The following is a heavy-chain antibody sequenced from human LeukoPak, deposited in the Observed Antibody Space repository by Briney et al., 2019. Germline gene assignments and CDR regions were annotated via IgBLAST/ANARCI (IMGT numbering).Heavy chain of an antibody. Sequence: GGSLRLSCAASGFTFDDYGMSWVRPPPAKGLEWVSGVNWNGGSTGYADAAKGRFTISRDNAKNPLYLQMNSLRADETAVYYRAIDGPVVAAGYWGQGTLVTVSS. CDR2: VNWNGGST. CDR1: GFTFDDYG. CDR3: AIDGPVVAAGY. V-gene: IGHV3-20*04. D-gene: IGHD2-15*01. J-gene: IGHJ4*02.